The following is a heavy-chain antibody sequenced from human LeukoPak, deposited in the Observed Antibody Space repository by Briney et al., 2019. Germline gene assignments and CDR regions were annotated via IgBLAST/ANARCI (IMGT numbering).Heavy chain of an antibody. V-gene: IGHV4-59*01. Sequence: PSETLSLTCTVSGGPISSYYWSWIRQPPGKGLEWIGYIYYSGSTNYNPSLKSRVTISVDTSKNQFSLKLSSVTAADTAVYYCARASDIVVVPAATPYYYYGMDVWGKGTTVTVSS. CDR2: IYYSGST. J-gene: IGHJ6*04. D-gene: IGHD2-2*02. CDR3: ARASDIVVVPAATPYYYYGMDV. CDR1: GGPISSYY.